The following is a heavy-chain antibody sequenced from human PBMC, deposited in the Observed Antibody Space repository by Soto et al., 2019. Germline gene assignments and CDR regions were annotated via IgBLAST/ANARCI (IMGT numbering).Heavy chain of an antibody. J-gene: IGHJ4*02. V-gene: IGHV3-30-3*01. CDR3: AKAGRDGYNWVPGY. CDR2: ISYDGSNK. Sequence: GGVLRLSCAASGFTFSSYAMHWVRQAPGKGLEWVAVISYDGSNKYYADSVKGRFTISRDNSKNTLYLQMNSLRAEDTAVYYCAKAGRDGYNWVPGYWRQGTLLTVSS. D-gene: IGHD1-1*01. CDR1: GFTFSSYA.